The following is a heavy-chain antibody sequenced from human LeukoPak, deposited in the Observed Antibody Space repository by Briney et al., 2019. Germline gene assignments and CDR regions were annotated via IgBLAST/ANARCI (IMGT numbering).Heavy chain of an antibody. CDR1: GGSISSSSYY. D-gene: IGHD3-3*01. CDR3: ARGNYDSDAFDI. Sequence: PSETLSLTCTVSGGSISSSSYYWGWIRQPPGKGLEWIGSIYYSGSTYYNPSLKSRVTISVDTSKNQFSLKLSSVTAAETAVYYCARGNYDSDAFDIWGQGTMVTVSS. CDR2: IYYSGST. V-gene: IGHV4-39*07. J-gene: IGHJ3*02.